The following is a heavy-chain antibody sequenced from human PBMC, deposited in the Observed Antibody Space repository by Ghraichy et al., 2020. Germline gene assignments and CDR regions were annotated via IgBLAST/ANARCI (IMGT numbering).Heavy chain of an antibody. CDR3: RLSTSDY. J-gene: IGHJ4*02. CDR1: GFPFSDFW. D-gene: IGHD5-12*01. Sequence: ETLSLTCAASGFPFSDFWMSWVRQAPGKGLEWVANIKQDANERYYADSVKGRFIISRDNDKNSVYLQLNSLRVEDTAVYYCRLSTSDYWGQGARVTISS. CDR2: IKQDANER. V-gene: IGHV3-7*01.